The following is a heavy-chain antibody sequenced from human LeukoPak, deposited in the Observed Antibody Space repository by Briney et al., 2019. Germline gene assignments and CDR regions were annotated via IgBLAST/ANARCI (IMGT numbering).Heavy chain of an antibody. J-gene: IGHJ4*02. CDR1: GFSLSRYV. V-gene: IGHV3-48*03. CDR3: ARTFDY. Sequence: GGCLRVSCVPPGFSLSRYVMNSVCQALGKGLEWVSKISGICGNIYYAVSMKGRFTISKDNAKNSLFLQMNILRAEDTAVYYCARTFDYWGQGTLVTVSS. CDR2: ISGICGNI.